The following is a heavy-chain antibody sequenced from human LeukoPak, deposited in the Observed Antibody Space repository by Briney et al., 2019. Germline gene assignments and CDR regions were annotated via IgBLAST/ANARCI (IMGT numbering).Heavy chain of an antibody. CDR3: ARVLKLWFGELFIDY. CDR1: GFTFSSYS. V-gene: IGHV3-48*04. J-gene: IGHJ4*02. CDR2: ISSSSSTI. D-gene: IGHD3-10*01. Sequence: GGSLRLSCAASGFTFSSYSMSWVRQAPGKGLEWVSYISSSSSTIYYADSVKGRFTISRDNAKNSLYLQMNSLRAEDTAVYYCARVLKLWFGELFIDYWGQGTLVTVSS.